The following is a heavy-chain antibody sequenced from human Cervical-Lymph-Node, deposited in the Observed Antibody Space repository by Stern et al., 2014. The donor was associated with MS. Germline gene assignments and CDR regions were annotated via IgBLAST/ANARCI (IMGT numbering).Heavy chain of an antibody. Sequence: QVQLQESDPKVVRPSETLSLTCTVSSGAIREYYWSWIRQAPGKGPEWIGYIYDSGSSSYNPSLKSRVTFSVDTSKSQVSLRLRSVNVADTAVYFCARGSGWNQFFAHWGQGTLVTVSS. CDR1: SGAIREYY. J-gene: IGHJ4*02. D-gene: IGHD6-19*01. CDR3: ARGSGWNQFFAH. CDR2: IYDSGSS. V-gene: IGHV4-59*12.